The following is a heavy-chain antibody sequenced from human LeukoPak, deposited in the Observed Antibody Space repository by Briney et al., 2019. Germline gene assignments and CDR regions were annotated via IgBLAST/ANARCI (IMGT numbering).Heavy chain of an antibody. Sequence: SQTLSLTCTVSGGSISSGDYYWSWIRQPPGKGLEWIGYTYYSGSTYYNPSLKSRVTISVDTPKNQFSLKLSSVTAADTAVYYCARALGFWSGYYLIDYWGQGTLVTVSS. CDR2: TYYSGST. J-gene: IGHJ4*02. D-gene: IGHD3-3*01. CDR3: ARALGFWSGYYLIDY. V-gene: IGHV4-30-4*08. CDR1: GGSISSGDYY.